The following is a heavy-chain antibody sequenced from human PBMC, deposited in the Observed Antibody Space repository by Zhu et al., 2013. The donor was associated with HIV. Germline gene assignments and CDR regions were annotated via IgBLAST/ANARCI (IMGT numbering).Heavy chain of an antibody. Sequence: QVQLVQSGAEVKKPGASVKVSCKASGYTFTGYYMHWVRQAPGQGLEWMGWINPNSGGTNYAQKFQGRVTMTRDTSISTAYMELSRLRSDDTAVYYCARGRPNYSGYDWDYFDYWGQGTLVTVSS. CDR1: GYTFTGYY. V-gene: IGHV1-2*02. CDR2: INPNSGGT. D-gene: IGHD5-12*01. J-gene: IGHJ4*02. CDR3: ARGRPNYSGYDWDYFDY.